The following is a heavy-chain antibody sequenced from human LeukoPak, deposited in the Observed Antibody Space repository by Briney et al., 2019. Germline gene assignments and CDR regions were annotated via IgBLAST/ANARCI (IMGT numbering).Heavy chain of an antibody. V-gene: IGHV4-38-2*02. Sequence: PSETLSLTCTVSGNSFGDYYWGWIRQPPGKGLEWIGSIYYSGSTYYNPSLKSRVTISVDTSKNQFSLKLSSVTAADTAVYYCARLDYGDSRYYFDYWGQGTLVTVSS. CDR3: ARLDYGDSRYYFDY. CDR1: GNSFGDYY. J-gene: IGHJ4*02. D-gene: IGHD4-17*01. CDR2: IYYSGST.